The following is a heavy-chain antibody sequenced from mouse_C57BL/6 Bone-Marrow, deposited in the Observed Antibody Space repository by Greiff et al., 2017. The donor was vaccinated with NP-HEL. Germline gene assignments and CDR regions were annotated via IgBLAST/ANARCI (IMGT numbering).Heavy chain of an antibody. D-gene: IGHD1-1*01. V-gene: IGHV1-22*01. CDR3: ARFGTTVEGFAY. J-gene: IGHJ3*01. Sequence: DVQLQESGPELVKPGASVKMSCKASGYTFTDYNMHWVKQSHGKSLEWIGYINPNNGGTSYNQKFKGKATLTVNKSSSTAYMELRSLTSEDSAVYYCARFGTTVEGFAYWGQGTLVTVSA. CDR2: INPNNGGT. CDR1: GYTFTDYN.